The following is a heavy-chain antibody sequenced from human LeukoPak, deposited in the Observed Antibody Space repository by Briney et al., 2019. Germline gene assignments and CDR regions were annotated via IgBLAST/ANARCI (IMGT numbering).Heavy chain of an antibody. CDR3: AREKGGRDYDNWLDP. CDR2: ITAANGNT. D-gene: IGHD3-16*01. CDR1: GYTFTAYA. J-gene: IGHJ5*02. V-gene: IGHV1-3*01. Sequence: ASVKVSCKASGYTFTAYAIHWVRRAPGQRLEWMGWITAANGNTKYSQKFQGRVTITRDTSASTAYMELSSLRSEDTAVYYCAREKGGRDYDNWLDPWGQGTLVIVSS.